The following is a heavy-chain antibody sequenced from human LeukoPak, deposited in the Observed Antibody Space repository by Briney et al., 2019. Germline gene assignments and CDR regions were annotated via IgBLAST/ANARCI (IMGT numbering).Heavy chain of an antibody. CDR2: IYYSGST. Sequence: SETLSLTCTVSGGSISSYYWSWIRQPPGKGLEWIGYIYYSGSTNYNPSLKSRVTISVDTSKNQFSLKLSSVTAADTAVYYCARWAAAGSRNWFDPWGQGTLVTVSS. D-gene: IGHD6-13*01. CDR3: ARWAAAGSRNWFDP. J-gene: IGHJ5*02. CDR1: GGSISSYY. V-gene: IGHV4-59*01.